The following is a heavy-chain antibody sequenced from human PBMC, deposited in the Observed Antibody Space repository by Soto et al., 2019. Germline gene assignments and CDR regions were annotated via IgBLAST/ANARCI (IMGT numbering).Heavy chain of an antibody. V-gene: IGHV3-30-3*01. CDR1: GFTFSSYA. CDR2: ISYDGSNK. Sequence: GGSLRLSCAASGFTFSSYAMHWVRQAPGKGLEWVAVISYDGSNKYYADSVKGRFTISRDNSKNTLYLQMNSLRAEETAVYYCARDRVDSGYDEDWFDPWGQGTLVTVSS. J-gene: IGHJ5*02. D-gene: IGHD5-12*01. CDR3: ARDRVDSGYDEDWFDP.